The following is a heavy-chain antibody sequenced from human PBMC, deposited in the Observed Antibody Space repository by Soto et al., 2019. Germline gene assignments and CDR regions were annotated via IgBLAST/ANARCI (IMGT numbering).Heavy chain of an antibody. D-gene: IGHD3-16*02. CDR3: ARDRADIMITFGGVIPNYYYGMEV. J-gene: IGHJ6*02. V-gene: IGHV4-31*03. CDR1: GGSISSGGYY. Sequence: PSETLSLTCTVSGGSISSGGYYWSWIRQHPGKGLEWIGYIYYSGSTYYNPSLKSRVTISVDTSKNQFSLKLSSVTAADTAVYYCARDRADIMITFGGVIPNYYYGMEVWGQGTRVTVSS. CDR2: IYYSGST.